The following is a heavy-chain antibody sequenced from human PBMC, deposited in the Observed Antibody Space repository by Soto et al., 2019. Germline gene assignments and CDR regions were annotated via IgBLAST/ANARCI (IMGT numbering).Heavy chain of an antibody. V-gene: IGHV4-31*02. J-gene: IGHJ4*02. CDR2: IYYSGST. D-gene: IGHD2-2*01. Sequence: SETLSLTCTVSGGSISSGGYYWSWIRQHPGKGLEWIGYIYYSGSTYYNPSLKSRVTISVDTSKNQFSLKLSSVTAADTAVYYCAREASSTSHFFDYWGQGTLVTVSS. CDR3: AREASSTSHFFDY. CDR1: GGSISSGGYY.